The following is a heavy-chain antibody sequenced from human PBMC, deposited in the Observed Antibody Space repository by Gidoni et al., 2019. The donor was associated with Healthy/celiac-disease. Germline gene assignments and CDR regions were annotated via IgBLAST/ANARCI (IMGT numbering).Heavy chain of an antibody. D-gene: IGHD4-4*01. J-gene: IGHJ6*03. CDR3: ARDRRNYHFRYYYYYMDV. V-gene: IGHV3-53*02. CDR1: GFTVSSNY. CDR2: IYSGGST. Sequence: EVQLVETGGGLIQPGGSLRLSCAASGFTVSSNYMSWVRQAPGKGLEWVSVIYSGGSTYYADSVKGRFTISRDNSKNTLYLQMNSLRAEDTAVYYCARDRRNYHFRYYYYYMDVWGKGTTVTVSS.